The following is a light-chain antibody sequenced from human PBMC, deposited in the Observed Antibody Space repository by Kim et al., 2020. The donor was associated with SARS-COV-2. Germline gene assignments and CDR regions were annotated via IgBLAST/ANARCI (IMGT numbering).Light chain of an antibody. V-gene: IGKV1-33*01. CDR3: LQYEELPLT. CDR2: GAT. J-gene: IGKJ4*01. CDR1: QVINDY. Sequence: VTSSSPSTQVINDYLHWYQPTPGHAPQLLFLGATSVESGVPSIFSVLGSGTHFSLSIDRLQSEDFATYYCLQYEELPLTFGGGTKVDI.